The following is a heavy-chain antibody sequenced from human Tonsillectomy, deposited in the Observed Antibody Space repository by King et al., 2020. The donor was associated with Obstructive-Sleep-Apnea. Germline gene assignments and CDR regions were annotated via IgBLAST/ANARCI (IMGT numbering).Heavy chain of an antibody. J-gene: IGHJ6*02. Sequence: VQLQESGPGLVKPSQTLSLTCTVSGASISSGGYYWNWIRQLPGKGLEWIGYIHYSGTTYYNPSLKSRVAVSVDTSKNQFSLTLTSVTAADTAVYYCARAAGSPITAPERHYGMDVWGQGTTVTVSS. V-gene: IGHV4-31*03. CDR3: ARAAGSPITAPERHYGMDV. CDR1: GASISSGGYY. CDR2: IHYSGTT. D-gene: IGHD5-18*01.